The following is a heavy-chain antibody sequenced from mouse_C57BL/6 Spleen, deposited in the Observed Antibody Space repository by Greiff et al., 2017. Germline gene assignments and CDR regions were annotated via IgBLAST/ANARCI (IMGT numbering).Heavy chain of an antibody. V-gene: IGHV7-3*01. J-gene: IGHJ3*01. CDR3: ARSNYDYAWFAY. CDR2: YRNKANGYTT. Sequence: EVKLVESGGGLVQPGGSLSLSCAASGFTFTDYYMSWVRQPPGQALEWLGFYRNKANGYTTEYSASVKGRFTISRDNFQSILYSQMNALRAEDSATDYLARSNYDYAWFAYWGQGALVTVSA. CDR1: GFTFTDYY. D-gene: IGHD2-4*01.